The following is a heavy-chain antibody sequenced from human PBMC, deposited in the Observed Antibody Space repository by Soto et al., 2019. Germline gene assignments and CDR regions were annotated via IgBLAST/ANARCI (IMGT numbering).Heavy chain of an antibody. V-gene: IGHV3-23*01. D-gene: IGHD6-19*01. Sequence: GGSLRLSCAASGFTFSSYAMSWVRQAPGKGLEWVSAISGSGGSTYYADSVKGRFTISRDNSKSTLYLQMNSLRAEDTAVYYCAKSVPGIAVAGTWGLFDYWGQGTLVTVS. CDR2: ISGSGGST. CDR3: AKSVPGIAVAGTWGLFDY. J-gene: IGHJ4*02. CDR1: GFTFSSYA.